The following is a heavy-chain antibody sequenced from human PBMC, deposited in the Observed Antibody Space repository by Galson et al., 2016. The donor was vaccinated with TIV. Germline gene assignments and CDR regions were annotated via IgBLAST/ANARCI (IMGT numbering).Heavy chain of an antibody. J-gene: IGHJ6*02. Sequence: SVKVSCKASGYTFNKYGVTWVRQAPGQGLEWMGWISAYSGDTNYAQKFQGRVTMTTDTYTSTAYMDLRSLRSDDTAVYYCTKDRRSMTMIPVINYNFGMDVWGQVTTVTVSS. D-gene: IGHD3-22*01. CDR1: GYTFNKYG. V-gene: IGHV1-18*01. CDR3: TKDRRSMTMIPVINYNFGMDV. CDR2: ISAYSGDT.